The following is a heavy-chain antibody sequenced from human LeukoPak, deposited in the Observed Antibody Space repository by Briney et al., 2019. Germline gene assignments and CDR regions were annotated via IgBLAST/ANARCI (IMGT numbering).Heavy chain of an antibody. V-gene: IGHV1-46*01. D-gene: IGHD2-15*01. J-gene: IGHJ4*02. CDR2: INPSGGST. CDR1: GYTFTSYY. CDR3: ARGDCSGGSCYSGFDY. Sequence: ASVKVSCKASGYTFTSYYITGVRRPPGQGFGWRGIINPSGGSTSYAQKFQGRVTMTRDTSTSTVYMELSSLRSEDTAVYYCARGDCSGGSCYSGFDYWGQGTLVTVSS.